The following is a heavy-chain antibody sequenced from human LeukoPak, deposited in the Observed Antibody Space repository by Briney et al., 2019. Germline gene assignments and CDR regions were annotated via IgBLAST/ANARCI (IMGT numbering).Heavy chain of an antibody. CDR3: AKGSGGTVLLWFGEYLAD. V-gene: IGHV3-23*01. D-gene: IGHD3-10*01. Sequence: GGSLRLSCAAPGFTFSSYAMSWVRQAPGKGLEWVSAISGSGGSTYYADSVKGRFTISRDNSKNTLYLQMNSLRAEDTAVYYCAKGSGGTVLLWFGEYLADWGQGTMVTVSS. J-gene: IGHJ3*01. CDR1: GFTFSSYA. CDR2: ISGSGGST.